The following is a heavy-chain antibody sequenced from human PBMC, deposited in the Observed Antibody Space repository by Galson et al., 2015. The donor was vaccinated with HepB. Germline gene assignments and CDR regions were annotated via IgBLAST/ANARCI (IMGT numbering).Heavy chain of an antibody. D-gene: IGHD2-15*01. Sequence: SLRLSCAASGFTFSSYAMHWVRQAPGKGLEWVAVISYDGSNKYYADSVKGRFTISRDNSKNTLYLQMNSLRAEDTAVYYCARGPGGYCSGGSCYPSYYYYGMDVWGQGTTVTVSS. CDR3: ARGPGGYCSGGSCYPSYYYYGMDV. CDR1: GFTFSSYA. J-gene: IGHJ6*02. CDR2: ISYDGSNK. V-gene: IGHV3-30-3*01.